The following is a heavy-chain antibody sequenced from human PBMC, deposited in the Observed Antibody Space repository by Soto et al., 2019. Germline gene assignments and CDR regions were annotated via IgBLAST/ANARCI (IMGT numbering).Heavy chain of an antibody. Sequence: QVQLVQSGAEVKKPGSSVKVSCKASGGTFRNLAINCVRQAPGQGLEWMGGFIPIIGGGINAQKFQGRVTITSDESTSTAYMELSSLKSEDTAMYFCARLSVSHFNAFAFWGQGTMVTAS. CDR3: ARLSVSHFNAFAF. V-gene: IGHV1-69*01. J-gene: IGHJ3*01. CDR2: FIPIIGGG. CDR1: GGTFRNLA.